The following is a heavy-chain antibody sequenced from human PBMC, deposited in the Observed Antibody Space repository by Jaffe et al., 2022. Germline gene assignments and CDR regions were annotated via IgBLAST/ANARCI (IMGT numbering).Heavy chain of an antibody. J-gene: IGHJ4*02. V-gene: IGHV3-30*02. CDR3: AKDLHGHGNFDY. CDR2: IAYDVGYI. Sequence: QVQLVESGGGVVQPGGSLRLSCAASGFTFSNYGMHWVRQAPDKGLEWLTFIAYDVGYIYSADSVKGRFTISRDNSKNTLYLQMNSLRPEDTAVYYCAKDLHGHGNFDYWGQGTLVTVSS. CDR1: GFTFSNYG.